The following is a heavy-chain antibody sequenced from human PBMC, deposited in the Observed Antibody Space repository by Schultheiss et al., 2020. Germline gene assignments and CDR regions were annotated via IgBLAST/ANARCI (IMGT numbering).Heavy chain of an antibody. Sequence: GGSLRLSCAASGFSFSSYAMSWVRQAPGKGLEWVSAISGSGGSTYYADSVKGRFTISRDNSKNTLYLQMNSLRAEDTAVYYCARDLGSSGWYLDYYYGMDVWGQGTTVTVSS. D-gene: IGHD6-19*01. V-gene: IGHV3-23*01. J-gene: IGHJ6*02. CDR2: ISGSGGST. CDR1: GFSFSSYA. CDR3: ARDLGSSGWYLDYYYGMDV.